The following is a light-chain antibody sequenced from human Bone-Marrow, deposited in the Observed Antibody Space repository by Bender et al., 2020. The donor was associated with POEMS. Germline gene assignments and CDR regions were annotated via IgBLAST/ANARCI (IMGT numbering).Light chain of an antibody. V-gene: IGLV1-36*01. Sequence: QSVVTQPPSLSEAPRQRVTISCSGSSSNIGNHGVNWYQQLPVEAPKLLIYYDDLLTPGVSDRFSASKSGTSASLAISELQSEDDALDYCSAWDDSLSGWVFGGGTKLTVL. CDR1: SSNIGNHG. CDR2: YDD. CDR3: SAWDDSLSGWV. J-gene: IGLJ3*02.